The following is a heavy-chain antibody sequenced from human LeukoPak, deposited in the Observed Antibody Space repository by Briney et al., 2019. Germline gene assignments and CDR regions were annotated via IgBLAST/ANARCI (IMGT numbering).Heavy chain of an antibody. Sequence: SETLSLTCTVSGGSISSGGYYWSWIRQHPGKGLEWIGYIYYSGSTYYNPSLKSRVTISVDTSKTQFSLKLSSVTAADTAVYYCARVPPPSYYYDSSGYLGFDYWGQGTLVTVSS. CDR3: ARVPPPSYYYDSSGYLGFDY. V-gene: IGHV4-30-4*08. CDR2: IYYSGST. D-gene: IGHD3-22*01. J-gene: IGHJ4*02. CDR1: GGSISSGGYY.